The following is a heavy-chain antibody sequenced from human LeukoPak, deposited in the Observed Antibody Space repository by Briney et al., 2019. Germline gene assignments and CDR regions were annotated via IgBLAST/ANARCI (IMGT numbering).Heavy chain of an antibody. V-gene: IGHV4-34*01. Sequence: SETLSLTCAVYGESLNGHYWSWIRQPPGKGLEWIGESGHSGGTKLNPSLKSRVTISADTSKNQFSLKLSSVTAADTAVYHCAKNGQSGFSFDPWGQGTLVTVSS. CDR2: SGHSGGT. D-gene: IGHD1-26*01. J-gene: IGHJ5*02. CDR1: GESLNGHY. CDR3: AKNGQSGFSFDP.